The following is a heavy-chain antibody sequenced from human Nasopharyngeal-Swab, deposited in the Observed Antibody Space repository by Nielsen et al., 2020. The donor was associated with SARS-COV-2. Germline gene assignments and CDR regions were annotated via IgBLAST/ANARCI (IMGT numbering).Heavy chain of an antibody. J-gene: IGHJ4*02. Sequence: GESLKISCTASGFTFGDYAMSWVRQAPGKGLEWVGFIRSKAYGGTTEYAAPVKGRFTISRDDSKSIAYLQMNSLKTEDTAVYYCTRGMAGAGSFDYWGQGTLVTVSS. CDR2: IRSKAYGGTT. D-gene: IGHD2-8*01. CDR1: GFTFGDYA. V-gene: IGHV3-49*04. CDR3: TRGMAGAGSFDY.